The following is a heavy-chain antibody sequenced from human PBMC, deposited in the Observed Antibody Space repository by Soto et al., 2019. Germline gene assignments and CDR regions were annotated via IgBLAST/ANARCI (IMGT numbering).Heavy chain of an antibody. CDR1: GGSFSSYA. Sequence: GASVKGSCKASGGSFSSYAISWVRQAPGQGLEWMGGIIPIFGTANYAQKFQGRVTITADKSTSTAYMELSSLRSEDTAVYYCARALIAVAGGVQIWYYFDYWGQGTLVTVSS. D-gene: IGHD6-19*01. V-gene: IGHV1-69*06. J-gene: IGHJ4*02. CDR2: IIPIFGTA. CDR3: ARALIAVAGGVQIWYYFDY.